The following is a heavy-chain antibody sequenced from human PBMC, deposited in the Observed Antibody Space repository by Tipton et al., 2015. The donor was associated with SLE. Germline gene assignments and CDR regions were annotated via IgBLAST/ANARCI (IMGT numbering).Heavy chain of an antibody. V-gene: IGHV3-74*01. J-gene: IGHJ4*02. D-gene: IGHD1-26*01. CDR3: VRASSGSLDY. CDR2: INTDGSTT. Sequence: SLRLSCAASGFTFSSYSMNWVRQAPGKGLEWVSRINTDGSTTTYADSVKGRVTISRDDAKNTLYLQMNSLRAEDTAVYYCVRASSGSLDYWGQGTLVTVSS. CDR1: GFTFSSYS.